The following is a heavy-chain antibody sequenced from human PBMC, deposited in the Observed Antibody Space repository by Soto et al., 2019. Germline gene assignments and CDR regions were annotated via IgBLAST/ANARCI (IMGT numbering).Heavy chain of an antibody. V-gene: IGHV1-69*13. J-gene: IGHJ6*01. CDR3: ARAESTREPEYYYYGMHV. Sequence: SAQVSCCASCGTFSSCASSWGLQCTGQGLEWMGGITPIFGTANYAQKFQRRVKITAEESTSTAYMELSSLRSEDTAVYYCARAESTREPEYYYYGMHVWGQGNTVTVSS. D-gene: IGHD2-2*01. CDR1: CGTFSSCA. CDR2: ITPIFGTA.